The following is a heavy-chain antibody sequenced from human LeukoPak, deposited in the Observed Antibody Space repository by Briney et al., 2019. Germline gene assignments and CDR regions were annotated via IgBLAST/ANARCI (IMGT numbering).Heavy chain of an antibody. D-gene: IGHD3-22*01. CDR1: GYTFTSYG. CDR2: ISAYNGNT. V-gene: IGHV1-18*01. Sequence: ASVKVSCKASGYTFTSYGISWARQAPGQGLEWMGWISAYNGNTNYAQKLQGRVTMTTDTSTSTAYMELRSLRSDDTAVYYCARDTRHYYDSSGYYQAFDIWGQGTMVTVSS. CDR3: ARDTRHYYDSSGYYQAFDI. J-gene: IGHJ3*02.